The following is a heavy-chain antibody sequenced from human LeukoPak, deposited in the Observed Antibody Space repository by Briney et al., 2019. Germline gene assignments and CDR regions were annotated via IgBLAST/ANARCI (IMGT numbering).Heavy chain of an antibody. V-gene: IGHV1-46*02. CDR1: GYTFNISF. Sequence: GASVKVSCKASGYTFNISFMHWVRQAPGQGLEWLGVINPSGTTTDYAQRFQGRVTMTRDTSTNTVYMELSSLRSEDTAVYYCARSDGYSSSSRYYGMDVWGQGTTVTVSS. CDR3: ARSDGYSSSSRYYGMDV. J-gene: IGHJ6*02. CDR2: INPSGTTT. D-gene: IGHD6-13*01.